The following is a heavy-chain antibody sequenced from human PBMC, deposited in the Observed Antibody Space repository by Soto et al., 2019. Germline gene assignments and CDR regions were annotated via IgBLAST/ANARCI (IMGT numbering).Heavy chain of an antibody. CDR2: IYHSGMT. CDR1: GGSISTGGYY. J-gene: IGHJ3*02. V-gene: IGHV4-31*03. D-gene: IGHD4-17*01. CDR3: ATVRWELHDAFDI. Sequence: QVQLQESGPGLVKPSQTLSLTCTVSGGSISTGGYYWSWIRQHPGRGLEWIGYIYHSGMTFSNPSLQSRIAISIDTSENQFSLNRSSVTAADTAVYYCATVRWELHDAFDIWGHGTMVSVSS.